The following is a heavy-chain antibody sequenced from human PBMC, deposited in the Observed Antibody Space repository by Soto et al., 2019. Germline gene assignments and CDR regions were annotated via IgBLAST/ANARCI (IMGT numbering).Heavy chain of an antibody. J-gene: IGHJ4*02. CDR1: GFIFSSYG. Sequence: PGGSLRLSCAASGFIFSSYGMHWVRQAPGKGLEWVAVISYDGSNKYYADSMKGRFTISRDNSKNTLYLQMNSLRAEDTAVYYCAKYSTDRYFDWSVDFWGQGTLVTVSS. CDR2: ISYDGSNK. D-gene: IGHD3-9*01. CDR3: AKYSTDRYFDWSVDF. V-gene: IGHV3-30*18.